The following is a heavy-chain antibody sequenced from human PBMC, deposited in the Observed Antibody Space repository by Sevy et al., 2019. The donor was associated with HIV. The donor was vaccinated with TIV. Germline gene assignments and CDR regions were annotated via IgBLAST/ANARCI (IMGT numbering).Heavy chain of an antibody. CDR2: IKQDAGQK. CDR3: ARAARWRIASAGTNYYYYYMDV. Sequence: GGSLRLSCAASGFTFSKYWMRWVRQAPGKGLEWVANIKQDAGQKYYVDSVKGRFTISRDNAKNSLYLQMNSLRAEDTAVYYCARAARWRIASAGTNYYYYYMDVWGKGTTVTVSS. V-gene: IGHV3-7*01. J-gene: IGHJ6*03. D-gene: IGHD6-13*01. CDR1: GFTFSKYW.